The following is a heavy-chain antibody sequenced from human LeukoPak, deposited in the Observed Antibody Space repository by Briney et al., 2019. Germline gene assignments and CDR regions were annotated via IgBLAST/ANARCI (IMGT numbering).Heavy chain of an antibody. D-gene: IGHD3-9*01. CDR1: GYTFTVYY. V-gene: IGHV1-2*02. CDR3: ARHFNLKGFDS. J-gene: IGHJ4*02. Sequence: ASVKVSCKASGYTFTVYYMHWVRQAPGKGLEWMGWINPNSGDTNYAQEFQGRVTMTRDTSIRTVYMELSRLRSDGTAVYYCARHFNLKGFDSWGQGTLITVSS. CDR2: INPNSGDT.